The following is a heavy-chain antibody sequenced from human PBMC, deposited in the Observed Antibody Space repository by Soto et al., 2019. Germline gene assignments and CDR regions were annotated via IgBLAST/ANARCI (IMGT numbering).Heavy chain of an antibody. CDR2: VSDYGSNA. V-gene: IGHV3-30-3*01. CDR3: AGVRPGDNGYPFFDY. D-gene: IGHD3-22*01. CDR1: GFSFSTST. J-gene: IGHJ4*02. Sequence: QVPLVESGGGVVQPGRSLRLSCAASGFSFSTSTMHWVRLTAGKGLEWVALVSDYGSNADYADSVQGRFTISRDNSKNTLFLQMDSLRPEDTAIYYCAGVRPGDNGYPFFDYWGQGTLVTVSS.